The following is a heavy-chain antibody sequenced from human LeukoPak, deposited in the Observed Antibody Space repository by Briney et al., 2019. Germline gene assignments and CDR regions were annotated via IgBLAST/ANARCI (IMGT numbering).Heavy chain of an antibody. CDR3: ARAGGRSWFDP. CDR2: INPNSGGT. J-gene: IGHJ5*02. CDR1: GYTFTDKY. Sequence: ASVKVSCKASGYTFTDKYMHWVRQAPGQGLEWMGWINPNSGGTNYAQKFQGRVTMTTDTSMSTAYMELSRLTSDDTAVYYCARAGGRSWFDPLGQGTLVTVSS. V-gene: IGHV1-2*02.